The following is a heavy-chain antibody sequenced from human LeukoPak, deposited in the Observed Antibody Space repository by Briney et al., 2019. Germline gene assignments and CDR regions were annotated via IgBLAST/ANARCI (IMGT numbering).Heavy chain of an antibody. V-gene: IGHV3-15*01. J-gene: IGHJ4*02. CDR1: GFIFANAW. CDR2: IKRESDGGTV. CDR3: TTAWRDETDRYFDY. Sequence: PGGSLRLSCGGSGFIFANAWMTWVRQAPGKGRGWVGRIKRESDGGTVDYAAPLKGRFTISRDDSQNMAFLEMTNLKAEDTALYYCTTAWRDETDRYFDYWGQGTLVTVSS. D-gene: IGHD3-16*02.